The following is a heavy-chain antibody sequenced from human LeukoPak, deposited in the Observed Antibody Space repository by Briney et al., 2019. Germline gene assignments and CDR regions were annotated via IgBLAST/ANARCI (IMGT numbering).Heavy chain of an antibody. CDR1: GFSFSSYA. D-gene: IGHD6-25*01. Sequence: GGSLRLSCAASGFSFSSYAMSWVRQAPGKGLEWVSAISGSGGTSTYYADSVKGRFTISRDNSKNTLYLQMNSLRAEDTAVYYCAKNRIAARGYFDYWGQGTLVTVSS. CDR2: ISGSGGTST. V-gene: IGHV3-23*01. CDR3: AKNRIAARGYFDY. J-gene: IGHJ4*02.